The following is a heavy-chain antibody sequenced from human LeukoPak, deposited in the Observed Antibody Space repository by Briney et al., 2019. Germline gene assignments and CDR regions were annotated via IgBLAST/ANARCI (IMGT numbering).Heavy chain of an antibody. Sequence: SETLSLTCTVSGGSISSSSYYWGWIRQPPGKGLEWIGSIYYSGSTYYNPSLKSRVTISVDTSKNQFSLKLSSVTAADTAVYYCARDRDSSSWYDAFDIWGQGTMVTVSS. J-gene: IGHJ3*02. V-gene: IGHV4-39*07. D-gene: IGHD6-13*01. CDR2: IYYSGST. CDR1: GGSISSSSYY. CDR3: ARDRDSSSWYDAFDI.